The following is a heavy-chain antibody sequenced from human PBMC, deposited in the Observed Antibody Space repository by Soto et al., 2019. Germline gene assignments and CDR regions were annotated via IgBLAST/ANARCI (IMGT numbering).Heavy chain of an antibody. D-gene: IGHD3-10*01. J-gene: IGHJ5*02. Sequence: PSETLSLTCAVYGGSFSGYYWSWIRQPPGKGLEWIGEINHSGSTNYNPSLKSRVTISVDTSKNQFSLKLSSVTAADTAVYYCARGFMYYYGSGSYYSRGWFDPWGQGTLVTVSS. V-gene: IGHV4-34*01. CDR2: INHSGST. CDR1: GGSFSGYY. CDR3: ARGFMYYYGSGSYYSRGWFDP.